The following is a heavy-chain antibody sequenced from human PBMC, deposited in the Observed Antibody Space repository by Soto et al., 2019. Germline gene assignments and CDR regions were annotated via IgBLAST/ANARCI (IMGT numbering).Heavy chain of an antibody. CDR2: ISGGVGST. V-gene: IGHV3-23*01. Sequence: VGSLRLSCTASVFTFSNYAMSCVRHSPGKGLEWVSSISGGVGSTNYADSVKGRFTISRDNSKNTLYLQMNSLRAEDTALYYCAKKVGTHGYYDAFDIWGRGTMGKVSS. CDR3: AKKVGTHGYYDAFDI. J-gene: IGHJ3*02. CDR1: VFTFSNYA. D-gene: IGHD3-22*01.